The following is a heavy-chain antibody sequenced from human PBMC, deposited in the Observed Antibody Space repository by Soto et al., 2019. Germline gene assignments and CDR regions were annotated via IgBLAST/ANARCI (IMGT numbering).Heavy chain of an antibody. J-gene: IGHJ4*02. CDR1: GFTFSSYW. CDR3: VCFECGRTAVVTAMEANGY. D-gene: IGHD2-21*02. CDR2: VNSDESST. V-gene: IGHV3-74*01. Sequence: PGGSLRLSCAASGFTFSSYWMHWVRQGPGKGLVWVSRVNSDESSTSYADSVKGRFTISRDNAKNTLYPQMSSLRVEDTALYYCVCFECGRTAVVTAMEANGYWGQGTLVTISS.